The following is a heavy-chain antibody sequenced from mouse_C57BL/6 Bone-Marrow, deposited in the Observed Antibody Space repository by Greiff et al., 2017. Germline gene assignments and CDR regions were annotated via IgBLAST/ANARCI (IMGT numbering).Heavy chain of an antibody. CDR2: IRNKANNHAT. J-gene: IGHJ2*01. D-gene: IGHD6-2*01. CDR1: GFTFSDAW. V-gene: IGHV6-6*01. Sequence: PGGSMTLSCAASGFTFSDAWMDWVRQSPEKGLEWVAEIRNKANNHATYYAESVKGRFTISRDDSKSSVYLQMNSLRAEDTGIYYCTRGGLLYYFDYWGQGTTLTVSS. CDR3: TRGGLLYYFDY.